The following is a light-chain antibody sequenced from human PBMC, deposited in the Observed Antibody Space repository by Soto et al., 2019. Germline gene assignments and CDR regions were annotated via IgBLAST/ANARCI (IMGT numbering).Light chain of an antibody. CDR2: DVS. V-gene: IGLV2-14*01. CDR3: SSYTSSSTHYV. Sequence: QSVLTQPASVSGSPGQSITISCTGTSSDVGGYNYVSWYQQHPGKAPKLMIYDVSNRPSGVSNRFSGSKSGNTASLTISGLQAEDEADCYCSSYTSSSTHYVFGTGTKLTVL. J-gene: IGLJ1*01. CDR1: SSDVGGYNY.